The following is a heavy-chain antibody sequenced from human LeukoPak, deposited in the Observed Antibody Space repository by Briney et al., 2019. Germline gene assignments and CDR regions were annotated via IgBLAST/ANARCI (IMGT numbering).Heavy chain of an antibody. Sequence: GGSLRLSCAASGFTFNNAWMSWVRHAPGKGREWGGRIKSKTDGGTTDYAAPVKGRSTISRDDSKTTRYLQMNSLRAEDTAVYYCAREQGSRRYYDFWSGYYTEEGFSYYMDVWGKGTTVTVSS. J-gene: IGHJ6*03. CDR2: IKSKTDGGTT. V-gene: IGHV3-15*01. D-gene: IGHD3-3*01. CDR3: AREQGSRRYYDFWSGYYTEEGFSYYMDV. CDR1: GFTFNNAW.